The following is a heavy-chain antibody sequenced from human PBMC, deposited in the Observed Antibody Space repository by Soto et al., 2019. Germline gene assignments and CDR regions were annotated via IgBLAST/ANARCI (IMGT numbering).Heavy chain of an antibody. D-gene: IGHD3-3*01. Sequence: GGSLRLSCAASGFTFSSYWMTWVRQAPGKGLEWVANINEDGSEKYYADSVKGRFTISRDNAQNSLYLQMNSPRAEDTAVYYCARARHFTLFGVVYFDYWGQGTLVTVSS. J-gene: IGHJ4*02. V-gene: IGHV3-7*01. CDR3: ARARHFTLFGVVYFDY. CDR1: GFTFSSYW. CDR2: INEDGSEK.